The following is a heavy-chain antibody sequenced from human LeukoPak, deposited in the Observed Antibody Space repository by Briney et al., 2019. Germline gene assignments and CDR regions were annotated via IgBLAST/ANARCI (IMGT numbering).Heavy chain of an antibody. CDR3: ARGNWFDP. CDR1: GFTFSSYS. CDR2: ISYDGSNK. V-gene: IGHV3-30*03. Sequence: HPGGSLRLSCAASGFTFSSYSMNWVRQAPGKGLEWVAVISYDGSNKYYADSVKGRFTISRDNSKNTLYLQMNSLRAEDTAVYYCARGNWFDPWGQGTLVTVSS. J-gene: IGHJ5*02.